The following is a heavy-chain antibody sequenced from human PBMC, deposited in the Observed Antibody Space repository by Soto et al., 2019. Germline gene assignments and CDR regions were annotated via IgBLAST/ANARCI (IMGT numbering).Heavy chain of an antibody. Sequence: GGSLRLSCAASGFIFSNFAMTWVRQAPGKGLEWVSSVSGRGDRTYYPDSVKGRFTVSRDSSTNTLYLHMNSLRAEDTAVYYCARDQGVTLYYYYYMAVWGKGTTVTVSS. CDR2: VSGRGDRT. CDR3: ARDQGVTLYYYYYMAV. V-gene: IGHV3-23*01. J-gene: IGHJ6*03. CDR1: GFIFSNFA. D-gene: IGHD4-4*01.